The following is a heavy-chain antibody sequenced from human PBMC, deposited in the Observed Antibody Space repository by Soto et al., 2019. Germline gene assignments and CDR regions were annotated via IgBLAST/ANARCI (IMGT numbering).Heavy chain of an antibody. D-gene: IGHD6-13*01. J-gene: IGHJ4*02. CDR3: ARDRNRVAAALNLILFDY. CDR1: GYTFTSYG. CDR2: ISAYNGNT. Sequence: GASVKVSCKASGYTFTSYGISWVRQAPGQGLEWMGWISAYNGNTNYAQKLQGRVTMTTDTSTSTAYMELRSLRSDDTAVYYCARDRNRVAAALNLILFDYWGQGTLVTVSS. V-gene: IGHV1-18*01.